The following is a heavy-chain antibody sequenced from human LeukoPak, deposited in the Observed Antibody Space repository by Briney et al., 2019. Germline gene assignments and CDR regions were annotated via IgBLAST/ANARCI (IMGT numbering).Heavy chain of an antibody. D-gene: IGHD4-23*01. CDR2: LYYSGSS. CDR1: GDSISSSNSY. Sequence: PSETLSLTYTVSGDSISSSNSYRGWIRQPPGKGLEWIGSLYYSGSSYYNPSLKSRVTISADTSKNQFSLKLTSVTAADTAVYYCARSDPPWGDYGGISGQAFDIWGQGTMVTVSS. CDR3: ARSDPPWGDYGGISGQAFDI. V-gene: IGHV4-39*01. J-gene: IGHJ3*02.